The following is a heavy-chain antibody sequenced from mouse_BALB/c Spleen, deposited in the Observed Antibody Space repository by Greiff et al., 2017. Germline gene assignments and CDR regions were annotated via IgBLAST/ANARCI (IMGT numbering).Heavy chain of an antibody. Sequence: VQLQQSGAELVKPGASVKLSCKASGYTFTSYWMHWVKQRPGQGLEWIGEIDPSDSYTNYNQKFKGKATLTVDKSSSTAYMQLSSLTSEDSAVYYCARSTMITTGVYYYAMDYWGQGTSVTVSS. V-gene: IGHV1-69*02. J-gene: IGHJ4*01. CDR3: ARSTMITTGVYYYAMDY. CDR1: GYTFTSYW. D-gene: IGHD2-4*01. CDR2: IDPSDSYT.